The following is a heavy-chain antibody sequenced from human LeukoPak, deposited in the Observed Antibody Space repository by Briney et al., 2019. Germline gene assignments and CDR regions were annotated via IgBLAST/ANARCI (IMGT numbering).Heavy chain of an antibody. CDR1: GFTFSSYS. J-gene: IGHJ6*03. V-gene: IGHV3-21*01. Sequence: PGGSLRLSCAASGFTFSSYSMNWVRQAPGKGLEWVSSISSSSSYIYYADSVKGRFTISRDNAKNSLYLQMNNLMAEDTTVYYCARGHSVNLYYYYYMDVWGKGTTVTVSS. CDR3: ARGHSVNLYYYYYMDV. CDR2: ISSSSSYI. D-gene: IGHD2-15*01.